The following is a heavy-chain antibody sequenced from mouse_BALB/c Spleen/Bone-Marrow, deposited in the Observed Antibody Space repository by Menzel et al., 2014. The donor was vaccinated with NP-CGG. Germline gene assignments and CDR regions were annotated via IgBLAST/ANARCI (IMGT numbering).Heavy chain of an antibody. V-gene: IGHV1-9*01. CDR2: ILPGSGNT. D-gene: IGHD3-1*01. CDR3: ARWAFDAWFAY. Sequence: QVQLQQSGAELMKPGASVKVSCKATGCTFSSYWIEWVKQRPGHGLEWIGEILPGSGNTNYNEKFKGKATFTADTSSNTAYMQLSSLTSEDSAVYYCARWAFDAWFAYWGQGTLVTVSA. J-gene: IGHJ3*01. CDR1: GCTFSSYW.